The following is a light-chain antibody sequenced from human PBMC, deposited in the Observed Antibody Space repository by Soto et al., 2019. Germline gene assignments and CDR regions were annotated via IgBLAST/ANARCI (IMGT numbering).Light chain of an antibody. CDR2: WAS. CDR1: QSVLYSSSNRNY. V-gene: IGKV4-1*01. Sequence: DIVMTQSPDSLAVSLGERATINCKSSQSVLYSSSNRNYLAWYQQKPGQPPKLLIYWASTRESGVPDRFSGSGSGTDFTLTISSPQADDVAVYYCQQYYSRPPWTFGQGTKVEIK. CDR3: QQYYSRPPWT. J-gene: IGKJ1*01.